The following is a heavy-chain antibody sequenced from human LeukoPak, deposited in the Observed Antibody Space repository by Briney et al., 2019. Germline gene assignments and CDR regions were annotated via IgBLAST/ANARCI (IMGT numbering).Heavy chain of an antibody. CDR3: ARGGLRVMVYRLYYLDV. D-gene: IGHD2-8*01. V-gene: IGHV1-2*02. Sequence: ASVTVSCKASGYSFTGYYMHWGRQAPGQGLEWMGWINPNSGDTKYAQKFQGRVTMTRDTSISTAYMELTRLRSDDTAVYYCARGGLRVMVYRLYYLDVWGKGTPVTISS. CDR2: INPNSGDT. J-gene: IGHJ6*03. CDR1: GYSFTGYY.